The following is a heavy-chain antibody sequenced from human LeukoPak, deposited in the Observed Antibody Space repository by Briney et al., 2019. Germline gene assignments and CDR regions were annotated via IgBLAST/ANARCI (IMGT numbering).Heavy chain of an antibody. CDR2: IYPGDSDT. CDR1: GYSFTSYW. V-gene: IGHV5-51*01. Sequence: GESLRISCKGFGYSFTSYWISWVRQMPGKGLEWMGIIYPGDSDTRYSPSFQGQVTISADKSISTAYLQWSSLKASDSAMYYCGTNTFFGEFHVFNIGAKG. D-gene: IGHD3-16*01. J-gene: IGHJ3*02. CDR3: GTNTFFGEFHVFNI.